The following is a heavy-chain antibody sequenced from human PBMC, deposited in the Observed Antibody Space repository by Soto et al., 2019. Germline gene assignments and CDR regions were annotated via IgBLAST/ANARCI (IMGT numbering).Heavy chain of an antibody. V-gene: IGHV1-18*04. CDR2: ISAYNGNT. CDR1: GYTFPSYG. D-gene: IGHD3-3*01. Sequence: ASVKVSCKASGYTFPSYGISWVRQAPGQGLEWMGWISAYNGNTNYAQKLQGRVTMTTDTSTSTAYMELRSLRSDDTAVYYWARDDLEWLSWFDPWGQGTLVTVSS. CDR3: ARDDLEWLSWFDP. J-gene: IGHJ5*02.